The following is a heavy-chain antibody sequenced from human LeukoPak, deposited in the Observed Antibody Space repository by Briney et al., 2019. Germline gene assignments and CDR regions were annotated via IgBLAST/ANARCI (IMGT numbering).Heavy chain of an antibody. CDR1: GYTFTSYD. J-gene: IGHJ5*02. D-gene: IGHD4-11*01. CDR3: ARGIGDYSNYDLWFDP. CDR2: MNPNSGNT. Sequence: GASVKVSCKASGYTFTSYDINWVRQATGQGLEWMGWMNPNSGNTGYAQKFQGRATMTRNTSISTAYMELSSLRSEDTAVYYCARGIGDYSNYDLWFDPWGQGTLVTVSS. V-gene: IGHV1-8*01.